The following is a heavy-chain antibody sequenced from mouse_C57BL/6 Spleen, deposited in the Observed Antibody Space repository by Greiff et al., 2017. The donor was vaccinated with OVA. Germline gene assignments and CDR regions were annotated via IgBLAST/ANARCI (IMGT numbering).Heavy chain of an antibody. D-gene: IGHD2-4*01. Sequence: EVQLQQSGPELVKPGASVKISCKASGYTFTDYYMNWVKQSHGKSLEWIGDINPNNGGTSYNQKFKGKATLTVDKSSSTAYMELRSLTSEDSAVYYCARESIYYDYRFFDYWGQGTTLTVSS. CDR3: ARESIYYDYRFFDY. CDR1: GYTFTDYY. J-gene: IGHJ2*01. V-gene: IGHV1-26*01. CDR2: INPNNGGT.